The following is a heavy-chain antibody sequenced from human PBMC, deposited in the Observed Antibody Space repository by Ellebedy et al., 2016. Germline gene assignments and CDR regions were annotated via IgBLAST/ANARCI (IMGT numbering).Heavy chain of an antibody. CDR2: IWYDGRNK. D-gene: IGHD7-27*01. J-gene: IGHJ6*02. CDR3: ARSHPGQRGILFYSGMDV. Sequence: GESLKISCETSGFTFINYAMHWVRQAPGKGLEWVAVIWYDGRNKYYADSVQGRFTISRDNSKTTLFMEMNNLGVYDTAVYYCARSHPGQRGILFYSGMDVWGPGTTVTVAS. V-gene: IGHV3-33*08. CDR1: GFTFINYA.